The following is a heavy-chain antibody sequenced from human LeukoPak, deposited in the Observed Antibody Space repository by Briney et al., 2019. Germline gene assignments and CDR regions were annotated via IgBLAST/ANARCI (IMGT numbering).Heavy chain of an antibody. CDR1: GFTFSSYG. CDR2: IWYDGSNK. CDR3: ARAGPYDSSGRNAWAYYFDY. D-gene: IGHD3-22*01. Sequence: PGGSLRLSCAASGFTFSSYGMHWVRQAPGKGLEWVAVIWYDGSNKYYADSVKGRFTISRDNSKNTLYLQMNSLRAENTAVYYCARAGPYDSSGRNAWAYYFDYWGQGTLVTVSS. J-gene: IGHJ4*02. V-gene: IGHV3-33*01.